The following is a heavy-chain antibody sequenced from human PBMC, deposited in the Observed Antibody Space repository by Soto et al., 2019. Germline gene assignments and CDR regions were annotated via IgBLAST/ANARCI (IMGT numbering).Heavy chain of an antibody. CDR3: ARDRADYGAGVHYYYGMDV. D-gene: IGHD4-17*01. J-gene: IGHJ6*02. V-gene: IGHV3-21*01. CDR1: GFTFSSYS. Sequence: GGSLRLSCAASGFTFSSYSMNWVRQAPGKGLEWVSSISSSSSYIYYADSVKGRFTISRDNAKNSLYLQMNSLRAEDTAVYYCARDRADYGAGVHYYYGMDVWGQGTTVTVSS. CDR2: ISSSSSYI.